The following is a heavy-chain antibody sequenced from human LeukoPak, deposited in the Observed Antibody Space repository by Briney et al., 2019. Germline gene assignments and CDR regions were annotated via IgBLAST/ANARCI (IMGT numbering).Heavy chain of an antibody. D-gene: IGHD4-17*01. J-gene: IGHJ4*02. CDR1: GFTFSSYS. CDR2: ISSSSSYI. CDR3: AKDSYDYGPIDY. V-gene: IGHV3-21*01. Sequence: GGSLRLSCAASGFTFSSYSMNWVCQAPGKGLEWVSSISSSSSYIYYADSVKGRFTISRDNAKNSLYLQMNSLRAEDTAVDYCAKDSYDYGPIDYWGQGTLVTVSS.